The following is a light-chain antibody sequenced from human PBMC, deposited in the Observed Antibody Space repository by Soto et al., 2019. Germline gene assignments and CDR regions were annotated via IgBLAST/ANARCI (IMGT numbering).Light chain of an antibody. Sequence: QSALTQPASVSGSPGQSITISCTGTSSDVGAYNSVSWYQQHPGKAPKRMIYEVTNRPSGVSHRFYGFQSGNTASLTISGLQAEAEADYFCSSFTTNSTIVVFGGRTKLTVL. CDR2: EVT. J-gene: IGLJ3*02. V-gene: IGLV2-14*01. CDR3: SSFTTNSTIVV. CDR1: SSDVGAYNS.